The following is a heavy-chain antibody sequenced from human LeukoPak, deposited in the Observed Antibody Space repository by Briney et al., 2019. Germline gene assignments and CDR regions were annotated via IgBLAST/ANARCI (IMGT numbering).Heavy chain of an antibody. CDR2: MNPNSGNT. J-gene: IGHJ6*03. V-gene: IGHV1-8*01. D-gene: IGHD3-9*01. Sequence: ASVKVSCKASGYTFTSYDINWVRQATGQGLEWMGWMNPNSGNTGYAQKFQGRVTVTRNTSISTAYMALSSLRSEDTAVYYCVRMRLRYFDWLRRGYYMDVWGKGTTVTISS. CDR3: VRMRLRYFDWLRRGYYMDV. CDR1: GYTFTSYD.